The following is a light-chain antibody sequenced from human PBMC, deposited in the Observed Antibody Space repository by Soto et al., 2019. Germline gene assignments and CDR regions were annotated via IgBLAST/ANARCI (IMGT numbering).Light chain of an antibody. CDR1: SSDVGSYNL. J-gene: IGLJ3*02. Sequence: QSALTQPASVSGSPGQSITISCTGTSSDVGSYNLVSWYQQHPGKAPKLMIYEGSKRPSGVSNRFAGSKSGNRASLPIPGXXXXXXXXXYCCSYAGSSTGVFGGGTTVTV. CDR2: EGS. CDR3: CSYAGSSTGV. V-gene: IGLV2-23*01.